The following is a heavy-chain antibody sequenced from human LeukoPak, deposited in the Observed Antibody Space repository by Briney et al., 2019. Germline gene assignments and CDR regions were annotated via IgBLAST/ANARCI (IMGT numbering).Heavy chain of an antibody. CDR1: GFTFNNYA. V-gene: IGHV3-23*01. D-gene: IGHD5-24*01. CDR3: ARGEYHQDGIGSNRFDN. Sequence: GRSLRLSCAASGFTFNNYAMSWVRQAPGKGLEWVSAISGSGGSTYYADSVKGRFTISRDNAKNSVFLQMTSLRPEDTAVYYCARGEYHQDGIGSNRFDNWGQGVLVTVSS. J-gene: IGHJ4*02. CDR2: ISGSGGST.